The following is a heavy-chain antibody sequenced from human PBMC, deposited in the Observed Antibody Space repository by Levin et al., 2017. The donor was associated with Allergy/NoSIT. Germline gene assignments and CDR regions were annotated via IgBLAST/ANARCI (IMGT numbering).Heavy chain of an antibody. CDR2: IRKKVHSYTT. CDR1: GFTLSDHY. J-gene: IGHJ4*02. CDR3: ARVSTSDIYYFDN. Sequence: GESLKISCAASGFTLSDHYMDWVRQAPGKGLEWVAHIRKKVHSYTTEYAASVKGRFTVSRDDSKNLLYLQMNNLRTEDTALYYCARVSTSDIYYFDNWGQGTLVTVSS. D-gene: IGHD5/OR15-5a*01. V-gene: IGHV3-72*01.